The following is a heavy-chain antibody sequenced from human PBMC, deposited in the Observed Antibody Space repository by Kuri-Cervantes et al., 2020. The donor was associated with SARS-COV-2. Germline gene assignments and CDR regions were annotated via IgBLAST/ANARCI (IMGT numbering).Heavy chain of an antibody. V-gene: IGHV1-18*01. J-gene: IGHJ3*02. CDR2: ISTYNGNT. D-gene: IGHD3-3*01. CDR1: GYTFSSYG. CDR3: ARDRHTYDDLWSAYHAFDI. Sequence: ASVKVSCKASGYTFSSYGISWVRQAPGQGLEWMGWISTYNGNTNYAQKLQGRVTMTTDTSTSTVYMDLRSLRSDDTAVYYCARDRHTYDDLWSAYHAFDIWGQGTMVTVSS.